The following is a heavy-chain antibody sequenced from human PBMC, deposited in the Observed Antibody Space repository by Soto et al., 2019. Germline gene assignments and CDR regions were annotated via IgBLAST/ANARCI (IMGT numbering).Heavy chain of an antibody. Sequence: SETLSLTCTVSGGSISRIGYYWGWVRQPPGKGLEWIGSIYYNGVAHYSPSLETRLTISVDTSKNHFSLKLDSVTAADAAIYYCARQYGYNYGHIEHWGQGTVVTVSS. J-gene: IGHJ4*02. CDR1: GGSISRIGYY. CDR3: ARQYGYNYGHIEH. CDR2: IYYNGVA. D-gene: IGHD5-18*01. V-gene: IGHV4-39*01.